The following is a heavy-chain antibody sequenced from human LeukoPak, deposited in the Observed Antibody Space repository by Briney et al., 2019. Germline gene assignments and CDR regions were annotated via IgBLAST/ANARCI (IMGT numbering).Heavy chain of an antibody. D-gene: IGHD3-10*01. J-gene: IGHJ5*02. CDR2: IIPIFGTT. CDR1: GGTFSSYA. CDR3: ATAPAGGSGSGATFDP. Sequence: SVKVSCKASGGTFSSYAISWVRQAPGQGLEWMGGIIPIFGTTNYAQKFQDRVTITADKSTSTAYMELSSLRSEDTAVYYCATAPAGGSGSGATFDPWGQGTLVTVSS. V-gene: IGHV1-69*06.